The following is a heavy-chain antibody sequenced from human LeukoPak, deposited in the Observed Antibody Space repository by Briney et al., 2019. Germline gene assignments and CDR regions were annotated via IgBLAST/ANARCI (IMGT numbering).Heavy chain of an antibody. CDR2: ISSSSSYI. V-gene: IGHV3-21*01. J-gene: IGHJ4*02. Sequence: GGSLRLSCAASGFTFSSYSMNWVRQAPGKGLEWVSSISSSSSYIYYADSAKGRFTISRDNAKNSLYLQMNSLRAEDTAVYYCARLNSSSFDYWGQGTLVTASS. CDR1: GFTFSSYS. CDR3: ARLNSSSFDY. D-gene: IGHD2-15*01.